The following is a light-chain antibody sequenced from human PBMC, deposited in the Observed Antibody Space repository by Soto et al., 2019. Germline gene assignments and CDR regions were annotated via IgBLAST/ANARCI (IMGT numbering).Light chain of an antibody. CDR3: QSYDSSLSGVV. CDR1: SSNIGAGYD. Sequence: QSVLTQPPSVSGAPGQRVTISCTGSSSNIGAGYDVHWYQQLPGTVPKLLIYGNSNRPSGVPDRFSGSKSGTSASLAITGLQDEDEADYYCQSYDSSLSGVVFGGGTKRTVL. J-gene: IGLJ2*01. CDR2: GNS. V-gene: IGLV1-40*01.